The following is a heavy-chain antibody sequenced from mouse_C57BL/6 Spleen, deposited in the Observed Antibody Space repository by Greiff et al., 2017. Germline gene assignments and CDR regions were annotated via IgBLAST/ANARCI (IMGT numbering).Heavy chain of an antibody. V-gene: IGHV1-61*01. D-gene: IGHD2-1*01. CDR3: ARAYGNYDYFDY. Sequence: QVQLQQPGAELVRPGSSVKLSCKASGYTFTSYWMDWVKQRPGQGLEWIGHIYPSDSETHYNQKFKDKATLTVDKSSSTAYIQLSSLTSEDSAVYYCARAYGNYDYFDYWGQGTTLTVAA. J-gene: IGHJ2*01. CDR2: IYPSDSET. CDR1: GYTFTSYW.